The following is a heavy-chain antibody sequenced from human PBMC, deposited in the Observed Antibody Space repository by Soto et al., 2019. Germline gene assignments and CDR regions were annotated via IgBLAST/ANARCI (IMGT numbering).Heavy chain of an antibody. J-gene: IGHJ3*02. V-gene: IGHV3-23*01. CDR3: AKDRDFWSGYNDAFDI. CDR2: ISGSGGST. Sequence: EVQLLESGGGLVQPGGSLRLSCAASGFTFSSYAMSWVRQAPGKGLEWVSAISGSGGSTYYADSVKGRFTISRDNSKNTLYLQMNSLRAEDTAVYYCAKDRDFWSGYNDAFDIWGQGTMVTVSS. CDR1: GFTFSSYA. D-gene: IGHD3-3*01.